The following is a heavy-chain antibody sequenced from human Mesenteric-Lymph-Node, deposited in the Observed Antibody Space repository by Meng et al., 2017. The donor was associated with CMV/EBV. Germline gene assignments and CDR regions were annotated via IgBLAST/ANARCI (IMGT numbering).Heavy chain of an antibody. CDR1: GYTFTSYW. J-gene: IGHJ4*02. D-gene: IGHD6-6*01. CDR3: ARSISSRAPFDY. V-gene: IGHV5-51*01. Sequence: KVSCKGSGYTFTSYWIGWVRQMPGKGLEWMGLIYPGDSDTKYSPSFQGQVTISADKSISTAYLQWSGLKASDTAVYYCARSISSRAPFDYWGQGTLVTVSS. CDR2: IYPGDSDT.